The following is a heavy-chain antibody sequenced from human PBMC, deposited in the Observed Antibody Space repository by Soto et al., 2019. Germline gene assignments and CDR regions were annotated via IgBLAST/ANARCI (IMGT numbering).Heavy chain of an antibody. CDR2: VRSKIHNYAT. V-gene: IGHV3-73*01. CDR1: GFTFSRSD. J-gene: IGHJ6*02. CDR3: SRHEEGRRMVFYGMDV. D-gene: IGHD2-8*01. Sequence: PGRSLRLSCSAAGFTFSRSDLHWVRRAPGKGLEWVGRVRSKIHNYATSFADSVRGRFTISRNDSDNTVSLEMSGLKSEDTALYYCSRHEEGRRMVFYGMDVWGQGTTVTVSS.